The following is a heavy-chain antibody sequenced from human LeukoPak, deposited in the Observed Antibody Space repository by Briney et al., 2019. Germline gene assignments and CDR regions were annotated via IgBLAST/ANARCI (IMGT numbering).Heavy chain of an antibody. CDR2: ISYDGSNK. V-gene: IGHV3-30*03. CDR1: GFTFSSYS. Sequence: GGSLRLSCAASGFTFSSYSMNWVRQAPGKGLERVAVISYDGSNKYYADSVKGRFTISRDNSKNTLYLQMNSLRAEDTAVYYCARDGFPHTHWYNWNYFSGSRYFDYWGQGTLVTVSS. D-gene: IGHD1-7*01. J-gene: IGHJ4*02. CDR3: ARDGFPHTHWYNWNYFSGSRYFDY.